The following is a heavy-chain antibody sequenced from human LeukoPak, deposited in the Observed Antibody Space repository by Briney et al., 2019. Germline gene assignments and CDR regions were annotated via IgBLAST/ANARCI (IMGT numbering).Heavy chain of an antibody. CDR2: IDPNSGGT. J-gene: IGHJ3*02. V-gene: IGHV1-2*02. CDR1: GYTLTELS. D-gene: IGHD3-16*01. Sequence: ASVKVSCKVSGYTLTELSMHWVRQAPGQGLEWMGWIDPNSGGTNFAQNFQGRVTMTRDTSINTAYMELNRLRSDDTAVYYCARARLWAFDIWGQGTMVTVSS. CDR3: ARARLWAFDI.